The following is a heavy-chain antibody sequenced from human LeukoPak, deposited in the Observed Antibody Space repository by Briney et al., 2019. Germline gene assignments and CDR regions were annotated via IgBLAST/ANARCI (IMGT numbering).Heavy chain of an antibody. J-gene: IGHJ4*02. D-gene: IGHD1-26*01. V-gene: IGHV3-20*04. Sequence: PGGSLRLSCAASGFTFDDYYMSWVRQAPGKGLEWVSGINWNGGSTGYADSVKGRFTISSDNAKNSLYLQMNSLRAEDTALYYCGRDADSGSYYGGYWGQGTLVTVSS. CDR1: GFTFDDYY. CDR2: INWNGGST. CDR3: GRDADSGSYYGGY.